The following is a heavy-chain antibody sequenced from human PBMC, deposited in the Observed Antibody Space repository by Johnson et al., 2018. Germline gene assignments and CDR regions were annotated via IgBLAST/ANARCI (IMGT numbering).Heavy chain of an antibody. CDR3: ARRGGYCSGGSCKYYYYGMDV. V-gene: IGHV5-51*03. J-gene: IGHJ6*02. CDR1: GYSFTSYW. CDR2: IYPGDSDT. D-gene: IGHD2-15*01. Sequence: EVQLLESGAEVKKPGESLKISCKGSGYSFTSYWIGWVRQMPGKGLAWMGIIYPGDSDTRYSPSFQGQVTISADKSISTAYLQWSSLKASDTAMYYCARRGGYCSGGSCKYYYYGMDVWGQGTTVTVSS.